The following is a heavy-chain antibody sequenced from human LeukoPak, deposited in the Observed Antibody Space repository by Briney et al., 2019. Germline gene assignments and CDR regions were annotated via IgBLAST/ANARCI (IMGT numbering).Heavy chain of an antibody. D-gene: IGHD3-10*01. CDR3: AREGTAGRCYFDY. V-gene: IGHV1-18*01. Sequence: GASVKVSCKASGYTFSSHGITWVRQAPGQGLEWMGWISANNGNTNYAQKLQGRVTVTTDTSTSIAYMELRSLRSDDTAVYYCAREGTAGRCYFDYWGQGTLVTVSS. CDR1: GYTFSSHG. CDR2: ISANNGNT. J-gene: IGHJ4*02.